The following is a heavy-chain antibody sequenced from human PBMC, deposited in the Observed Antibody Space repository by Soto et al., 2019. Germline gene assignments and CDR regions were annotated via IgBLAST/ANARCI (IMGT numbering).Heavy chain of an antibody. CDR1: GYTFSNYG. Sequence: QVQLVQSGVEVKKPGASVKVSCEASGYTFSNYGISWVRQAPGQGLEWMGWISGYNGNINYAQKLQGRLTMTTDTSTSTAYMELRSLRSDDTAVYYCARVFLRYFDWLLDDYYYYYGMDVWGQGTTVTVSS. CDR3: ARVFLRYFDWLLDDYYYYYGMDV. D-gene: IGHD3-9*01. CDR2: ISGYNGNI. V-gene: IGHV1-18*01. J-gene: IGHJ6*02.